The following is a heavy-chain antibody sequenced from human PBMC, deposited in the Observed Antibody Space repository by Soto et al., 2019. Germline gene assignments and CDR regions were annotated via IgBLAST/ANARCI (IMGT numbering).Heavy chain of an antibody. CDR3: ARARFCSGGACIPDY. D-gene: IGHD2-15*01. CDR1: GYTFSSYG. CDR2: ITTYTGNT. V-gene: IGHV1-18*01. Sequence: QVPLVQSGAEVKRPGASVKVSCKASGYTFSSYGISWVRQAPGQGLEWMGWITTYTGNTMYAQKFQGRVTMTTDPYTSTAYMEVRSMRSDDTAVYFCARARFCSGGACIPDYWGQGTLVTVSS. J-gene: IGHJ4*02.